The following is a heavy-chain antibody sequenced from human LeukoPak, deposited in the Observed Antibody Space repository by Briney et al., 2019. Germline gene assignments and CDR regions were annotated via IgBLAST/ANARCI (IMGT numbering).Heavy chain of an antibody. CDR3: VKRPSESCSNGGCYFDS. CDR1: GFSMSVYW. V-gene: IGHV3-7*03. Sequence: GGSLRLSCEASGFSMSVYWMSWVRQAPGKGLEWVGNIKQDGSERNYVDPVKGRFTISRDNAKKSLYLQMNSLRAEDTATYFCVKRPSESCSNGGCYFDSWGQGTLVTVSS. D-gene: IGHD2-8*01. CDR2: IKQDGSER. J-gene: IGHJ4*02.